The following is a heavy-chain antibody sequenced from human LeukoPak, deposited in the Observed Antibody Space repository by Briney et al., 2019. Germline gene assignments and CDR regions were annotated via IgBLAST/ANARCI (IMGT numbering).Heavy chain of an antibody. CDR1: GGSISSYY. V-gene: IGHV4-59*01. J-gene: IGHJ4*02. CDR3: ARERAIYDSSGYHIYYFDY. CDR2: IYYSGST. Sequence: SETLSLTCTVSGGSISSYYWSWIRQPPGKGLEWIGYIYYSGSTNYNPSLKSRVTISVDTSKNQFSLKLSSVTAADTAVYYCARERAIYDSSGYHIYYFDYWGQGTLVTVSS. D-gene: IGHD3-22*01.